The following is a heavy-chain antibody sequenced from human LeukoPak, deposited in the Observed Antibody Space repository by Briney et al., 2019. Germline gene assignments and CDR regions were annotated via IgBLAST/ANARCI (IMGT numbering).Heavy chain of an antibody. Sequence: GGSLRLSCAASGFTFSSYAMHWVRQAPGKGLEWVAVISYDGSNKYYADSVKGRFTISRDNSKNTLYLQMNSLRAEDTALYYCARGYSYGRNWYFDLWGRGTLVTVSS. CDR3: ARGYSYGRNWYFDL. D-gene: IGHD5-18*01. CDR1: GFTFSSYA. CDR2: ISYDGSNK. J-gene: IGHJ2*01. V-gene: IGHV3-30*04.